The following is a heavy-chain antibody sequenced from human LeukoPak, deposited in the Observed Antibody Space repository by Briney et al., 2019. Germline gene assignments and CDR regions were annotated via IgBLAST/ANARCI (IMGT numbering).Heavy chain of an antibody. CDR1: GFTFDDYA. CDR2: ISWNSGSI. D-gene: IGHD3-9*01. Sequence: GGSLRLSCAASGFTFDDYAMHWVRQAPGKGLEWVSGISWNSGSIGYADSVKGRFTISRDNAKNSLYLQMNSLRAEDTALYYCAKGASYYDILTGYYRVQAFDYWGQGTLVTVSS. CDR3: AKGASYYDILTGYYRVQAFDY. V-gene: IGHV3-9*01. J-gene: IGHJ4*02.